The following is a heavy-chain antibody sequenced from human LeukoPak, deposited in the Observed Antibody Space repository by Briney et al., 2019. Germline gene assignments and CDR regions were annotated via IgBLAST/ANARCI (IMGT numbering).Heavy chain of an antibody. CDR2: IYYSGST. Sequence: SETLSLTCTVSGGSISSYYWSWIRQPPGKGLEWIGYIYYSGSTNYNPSLKSRVTISVDTSKNQFSLKLSSVTAADTAVYYCAKAALVATKHYYMDVWGKGTTVTISS. V-gene: IGHV4-59*01. D-gene: IGHD5-12*01. CDR1: GGSISSYY. J-gene: IGHJ6*03. CDR3: AKAALVATKHYYMDV.